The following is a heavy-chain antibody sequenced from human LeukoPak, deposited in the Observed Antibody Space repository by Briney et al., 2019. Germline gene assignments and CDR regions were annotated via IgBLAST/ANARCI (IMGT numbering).Heavy chain of an antibody. Sequence: ASVKVSCKASGYTFTNYGISWVRQAPGQGLEWMGWISAYNGNTNYAQKLQGRVTMTTDTSTSTAYMELRSLRSDDTAVYYCARGGPMDIYYYYGMDVWGQGTTVTVSS. V-gene: IGHV1-18*01. J-gene: IGHJ6*02. D-gene: IGHD3-10*01. CDR1: GYTFTNYG. CDR3: ARGGPMDIYYYYGMDV. CDR2: ISAYNGNT.